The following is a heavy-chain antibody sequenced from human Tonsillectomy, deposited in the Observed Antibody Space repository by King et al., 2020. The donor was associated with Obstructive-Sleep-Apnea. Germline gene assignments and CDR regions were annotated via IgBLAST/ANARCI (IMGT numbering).Heavy chain of an antibody. CDR3: ARVDRVLTGYPAFDY. D-gene: IGHD3-9*01. J-gene: IGHJ4*02. V-gene: IGHV2-26*01. CDR1: GFSLSNAIMG. Sequence: TLKESGPVLVKPSETLTPTCTVSGFSLSNAIMGVSWIRQPPGKALEWLAHIFSNDEKSYSTSLKSRRTNSKDTSKSQVVLTMTNMDPVDTATYYCARVDRVLTGYPAFDYWGQGTLVTVSS. CDR2: IFSNDEK.